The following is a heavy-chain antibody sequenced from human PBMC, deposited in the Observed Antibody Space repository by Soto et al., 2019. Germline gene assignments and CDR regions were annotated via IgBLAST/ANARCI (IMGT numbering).Heavy chain of an antibody. CDR2: INPSCGST. D-gene: IGHD3-10*01. V-gene: IGHV1-46*01. Sequence: QLQLVQSGAEVKKPGASVKVSCKASVYTFTRYYRKWVRQAPGQGLEWMGIINPSCGSTSYAQKFQGRVTMTRDTSTSTVYIYLSSLRSEDTDVYYCARSLWFGEYSYWGQGTLVTVSS. CDR1: VYTFTRYY. CDR3: ARSLWFGEYSY. J-gene: IGHJ4*02.